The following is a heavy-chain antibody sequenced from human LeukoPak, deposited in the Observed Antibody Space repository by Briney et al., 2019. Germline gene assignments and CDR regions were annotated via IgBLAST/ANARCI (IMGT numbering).Heavy chain of an antibody. D-gene: IGHD3-10*01. V-gene: IGHV1-18*01. CDR1: GYIFTNHY. J-gene: IGHJ3*02. Sequence: ASVKVSCKASGYIFTNHYMHWVRQAPGQGLEWMGWISAYNGNTNYAQKLQGRVTMTEDTSTDTAYMELSSLRSEDTAVYYCATDYYGSGSYYYSAFDIWGQGTMVTVSS. CDR3: ATDYYGSGSYYYSAFDI. CDR2: ISAYNGNT.